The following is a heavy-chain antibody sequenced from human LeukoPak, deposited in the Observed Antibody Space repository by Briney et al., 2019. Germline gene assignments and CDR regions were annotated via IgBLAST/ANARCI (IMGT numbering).Heavy chain of an antibody. CDR1: GGSISSYY. CDR2: IYYSGST. D-gene: IGHD3-22*01. V-gene: IGHV4-59*01. J-gene: IGHJ3*02. CDR3: ARETYYSAFDI. Sequence: SETLSLTCTVSGGSISSYYWSWIRQPPGKGLEWIGYIYYSGSTNYNPSLKSRVTISVDTSKNQFSLKLSSVTAADTTMYYCARETYYSAFDIWGQGTMVTVSS.